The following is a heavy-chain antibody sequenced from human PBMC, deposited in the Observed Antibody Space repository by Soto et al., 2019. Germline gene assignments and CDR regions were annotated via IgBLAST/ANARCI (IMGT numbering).Heavy chain of an antibody. J-gene: IGHJ4*02. CDR1: GFTFGDYA. V-gene: IGHV3-49*04. Sequence: PGGSLRLSCTGSGFTFGDYAVSWVRQAPGKGLEWVGFIRTKVHSGTTEYAASVKGRFTISRDDSEGIAYLQMNSLKIEDTGVYFRTRADAMVAAVVTQADSWCQGTLVTVSS. D-gene: IGHD3-22*01. CDR3: TRADAMVAAVVTQADS. CDR2: IRTKVHSGTT.